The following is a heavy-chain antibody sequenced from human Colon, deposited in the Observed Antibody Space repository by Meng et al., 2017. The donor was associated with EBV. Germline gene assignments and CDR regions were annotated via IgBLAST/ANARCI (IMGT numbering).Heavy chain of an antibody. Sequence: LQESGPGLVKPSWTLSLTCTVSGGSISSNGYYWDWVRQPPGKGLEWIGAIYHSGSTSYNPSLQSRVTMFVDTSKNQFSLMLTSVTATDTAVYYCARRRGGSGRDCWGQGTLVTVSS. CDR3: ARRRGGSGRDC. CDR1: GGSISSNGYY. V-gene: IGHV4-39*01. D-gene: IGHD3-10*01. J-gene: IGHJ4*02. CDR2: IYHSGST.